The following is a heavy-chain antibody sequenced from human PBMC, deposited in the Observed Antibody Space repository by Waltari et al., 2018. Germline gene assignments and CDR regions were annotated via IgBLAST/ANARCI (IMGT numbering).Heavy chain of an antibody. CDR3: ARVGVGASLVDY. J-gene: IGHJ4*02. CDR2: IYTSGST. CDR1: GGSISSGSYY. Sequence: QVQLQGSGPGLVKPSQTLSLTCTVSGGSISSGSYYWSWIRQPAGKGLEWIGRIYTSGSTNYNPSLKSRVTISVDTSKNQFSLKLSSVTAADTAVYYCARVGVGASLVDYWGQGTLVTVSS. V-gene: IGHV4-61*02. D-gene: IGHD1-26*01.